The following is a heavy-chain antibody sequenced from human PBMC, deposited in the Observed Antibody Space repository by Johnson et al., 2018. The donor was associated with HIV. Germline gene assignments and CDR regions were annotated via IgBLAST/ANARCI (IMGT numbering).Heavy chain of an antibody. V-gene: IGHV3-74*02. D-gene: IGHD3-16*02. CDR2: INADGRST. CDR1: GFTFGRYW. CDR3: ARGSDPFGGVIVNGAFDI. J-gene: IGHJ3*02. Sequence: VQLVESGGGVVQPGRSLRLSCAASGFTFGRYWMHWVRQAPGKGLVWVSRINADGRSTTYADSVKGRFTISRDNAKNSLYLQRNSLRADDTALYYCARGSDPFGGVIVNGAFDIWGQGTMVTVSS.